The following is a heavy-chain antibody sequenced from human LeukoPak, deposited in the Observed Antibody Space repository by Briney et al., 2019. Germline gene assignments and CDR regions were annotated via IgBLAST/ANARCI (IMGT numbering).Heavy chain of an antibody. V-gene: IGHV3-7*01. CDR3: ARGKGVDY. J-gene: IGHJ4*02. CDR1: GFTLSGYW. Sequence: PGGSLRLSCAASGFTLSGYWMTWVRQAPGKGLGWVANIKQDGSETYYVDSVKGRFTISRDNARNSLYLQMNSLRAEDTAVYYCARGKGVDYWGQGILVTVSS. CDR2: IKQDGSET.